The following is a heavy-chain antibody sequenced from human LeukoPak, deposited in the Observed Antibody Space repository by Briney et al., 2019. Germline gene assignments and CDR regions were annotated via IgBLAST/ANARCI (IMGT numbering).Heavy chain of an antibody. V-gene: IGHV3-23*01. D-gene: IGHD5-24*01. CDR2: ISGSGAST. Sequence: PGGSLRLSCAASGFTFGTYAMTWVRQAPGKGLEWVSVISGSGASTNYADSVKGRFTISRDNSKNTLYLQMNSLRAEDTAVYYCAKAQLEGLEAADNWGQGTLVTVSS. CDR1: GFTFGTYA. J-gene: IGHJ4*02. CDR3: AKAQLEGLEAADN.